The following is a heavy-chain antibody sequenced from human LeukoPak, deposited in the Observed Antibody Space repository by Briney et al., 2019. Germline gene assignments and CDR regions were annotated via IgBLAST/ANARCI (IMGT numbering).Heavy chain of an antibody. V-gene: IGHV4-34*01. CDR1: GGSFSGYY. Sequence: SETLSLTCAVYGGSFSGYYWSWIRQPPGKGLEWIGEINHSGSTNYNPSLKSRVTISVDTSKNQFSLKLSSVTAADTAVYYCARAQAFEYSSSSGPVDYLGQGTLVTVSS. CDR3: ARAQAFEYSSSSGPVDY. D-gene: IGHD6-6*01. CDR2: INHSGST. J-gene: IGHJ4*02.